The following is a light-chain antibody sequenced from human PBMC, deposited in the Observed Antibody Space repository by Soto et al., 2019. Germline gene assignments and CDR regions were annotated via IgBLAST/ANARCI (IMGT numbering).Light chain of an antibody. CDR3: ATWDDSLSGYV. CDR1: SSNIGSDT. V-gene: IGLV1-44*01. J-gene: IGLJ1*01. CDR2: GND. Sequence: QSVLTQPPSVSGTPGQRVTISCSGSSSNIGSDTVKWYQHLPGTAPKLLIHGNDQRPSGVPDRFSGSKSGTSASLAISGLQSEDDADYYCATWDDSLSGYVLGTGTKLTVL.